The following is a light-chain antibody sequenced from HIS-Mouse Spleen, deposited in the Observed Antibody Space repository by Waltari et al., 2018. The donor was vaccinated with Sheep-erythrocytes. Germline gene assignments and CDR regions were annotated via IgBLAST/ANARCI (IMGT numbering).Light chain of an antibody. CDR3: QQYYSTLLT. V-gene: IGKV4-1*01. Sequence: DIVMTQSPDSLAVSLGERATINCKSSQSFVYSPNNKNYLAWYQQKPGQPPKLLIYWASTRESGVPDRFSGSGSGTDFTLTISSLQAEDVAVYYCQQYYSTLLTFGGGTKVEIK. J-gene: IGKJ4*01. CDR2: WAS. CDR1: QSFVYSPNNKNY.